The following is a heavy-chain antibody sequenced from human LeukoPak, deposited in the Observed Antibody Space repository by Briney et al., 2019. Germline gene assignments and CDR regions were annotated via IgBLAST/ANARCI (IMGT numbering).Heavy chain of an antibody. Sequence: SETLSLTCTVSGGSISSYYWSWIRQPPGKGLEWIGYIYYSGSTNYNPSLKSRVTISVDTSKNQFSLKLSSVTAADTAVYYCVRDPTIAVAGLYYYYGMDVWGQGTTVTVSS. D-gene: IGHD6-19*01. CDR1: GGSISSYY. CDR3: VRDPTIAVAGLYYYYGMDV. CDR2: IYYSGST. V-gene: IGHV4-59*01. J-gene: IGHJ6*02.